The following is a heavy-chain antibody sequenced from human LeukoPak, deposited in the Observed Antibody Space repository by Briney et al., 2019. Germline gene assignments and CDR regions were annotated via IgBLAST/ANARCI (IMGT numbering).Heavy chain of an antibody. CDR2: INWNGGST. D-gene: IGHD1-26*01. CDR1: GFTFDDYG. Sequence: GGSLRLSCAASGFTFDDYGMSWVRQAPGKGLEWVSGINWNGGSTGYADSVKGRFTISRDNAKNSLYLQMNSLRAEDTALYYCVRSGGSYPLDYWGQGTLVTVSS. CDR3: VRSGGSYPLDY. V-gene: IGHV3-20*04. J-gene: IGHJ4*02.